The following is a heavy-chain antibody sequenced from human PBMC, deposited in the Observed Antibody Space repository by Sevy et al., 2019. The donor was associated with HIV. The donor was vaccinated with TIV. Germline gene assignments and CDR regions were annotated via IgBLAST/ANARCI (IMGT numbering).Heavy chain of an antibody. J-gene: IGHJ5*02. CDR3: ARDKQGGARYSRAWFDP. Sequence: GGSLRLSCAASGFTFSSYSMYWVRQAPGKGLEWVSSISSSSSYIYYADSVKGRFTISRDNAKNSLYLQMNSLRAEDTAVYYCARDKQGGARYSRAWFDPWGQGTLVTVSS. V-gene: IGHV3-21*01. CDR1: GFTFSSYS. D-gene: IGHD2-15*01. CDR2: ISSSSSYI.